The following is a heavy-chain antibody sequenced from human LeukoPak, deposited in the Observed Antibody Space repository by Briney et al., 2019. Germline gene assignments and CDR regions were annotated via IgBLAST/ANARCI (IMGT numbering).Heavy chain of an antibody. J-gene: IGHJ4*02. CDR2: LSISGGTI. V-gene: IGHV3-48*02. CDR3: ARGTGAYYY. Sequence: GGSLRLSCAASGFTFSSYTMTWVRQAPGKGLEWLSCLSISGGTIFYADSVKGRFTISRDNAKNSLYLQMNSLRDEDTAVYYCARGTGAYYYWGQGTLVTVSS. D-gene: IGHD3-16*01. CDR1: GFTFSSYT.